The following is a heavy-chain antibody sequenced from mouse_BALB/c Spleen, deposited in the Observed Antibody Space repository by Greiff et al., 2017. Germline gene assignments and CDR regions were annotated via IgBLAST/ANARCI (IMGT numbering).Heavy chain of an antibody. J-gene: IGHJ3*01. CDR3: ARDGGLRSFAY. CDR2: IWAGGST. Sequence: VQLQESGPGLVAPSQSLSITCTVSGFSLTSYGVHWVRQPPGKGLEWLGVIWAGGSTNYNSALMSRLSISKDNSKSQVFLKMNSLQTDDTAMYYCARDGGLRSFAYWGQGTLVTVSA. D-gene: IGHD2-4*01. V-gene: IGHV2-9*02. CDR1: GFSLTSYG.